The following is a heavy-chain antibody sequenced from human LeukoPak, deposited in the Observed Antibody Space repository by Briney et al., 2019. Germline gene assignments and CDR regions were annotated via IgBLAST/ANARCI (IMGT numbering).Heavy chain of an antibody. D-gene: IGHD3-10*01. V-gene: IGHV4-59*01. CDR2: IYYSGST. J-gene: IGHJ6*03. CDR3: TRLIMSSIYYYYMDV. Sequence: SETLSLTCTVSGGSISSCYWSWIRQPPGKGLEWIGYIYYSGSTNYNPSLKSRVTISVDTSKNQFSLKLSSVTAADTAVYYCTRLIMSSIYYYYMDVWGKGTTVTVSS. CDR1: GGSISSCY.